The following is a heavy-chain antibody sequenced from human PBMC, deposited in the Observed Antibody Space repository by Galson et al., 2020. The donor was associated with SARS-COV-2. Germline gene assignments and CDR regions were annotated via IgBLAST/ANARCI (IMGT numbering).Heavy chain of an antibody. CDR1: SISSGDYS. CDR3: ARSPPAYYYYYYMDV. D-gene: IGHD2-21*01. Sequence: SISSGDYSWIWIRQPPGKGLEWIGYIFQSGNTFYNPSLESRVTMSVDRSKNQFSLKLTSVTAADTAVYFCARSPPAYYYYYYMDVWGMGTTVTVSS. CDR2: IFQSGNT. V-gene: IGHV4-30-2*01. J-gene: IGHJ6*03.